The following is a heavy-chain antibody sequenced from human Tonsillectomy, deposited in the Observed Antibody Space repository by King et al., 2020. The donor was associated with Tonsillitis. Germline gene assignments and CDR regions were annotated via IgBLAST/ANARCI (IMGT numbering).Heavy chain of an antibody. J-gene: IGHJ6*02. CDR3: VKGGDSSGWYWGLGYYYGMDV. D-gene: IGHD6-19*01. V-gene: IGHV3-30*18. CDR1: GFTFSSYG. Sequence: VQLVESGGGVVQPGRSLRLSCAASGFTFSSYGMHWVRQAPGKGLEWVAVISYDRSNKYYADSVKGRFTISRDNSNNTLHLQMNSLGAEDTAVYYCVKGGDSSGWYWGLGYYYGMDVWGQGTTVTVSS. CDR2: ISYDRSNK.